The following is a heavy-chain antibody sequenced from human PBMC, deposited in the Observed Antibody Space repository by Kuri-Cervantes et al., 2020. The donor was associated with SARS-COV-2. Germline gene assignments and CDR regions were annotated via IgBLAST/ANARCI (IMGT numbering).Heavy chain of an antibody. Sequence: SLKVSCKASGDTFSSYAISWVRQAPGQGLEWRGGIIPIFGTTNYAQKFQGRVTITADKSTSTAYMELSSLRSEDTAVYYCARVVPLNSMIVVVHGFDIWGQGTMVTVSS. J-gene: IGHJ3*02. CDR2: IIPIFGTT. CDR3: ARVVPLNSMIVVVHGFDI. D-gene: IGHD3-22*01. CDR1: GDTFSSYA. V-gene: IGHV1-69*06.